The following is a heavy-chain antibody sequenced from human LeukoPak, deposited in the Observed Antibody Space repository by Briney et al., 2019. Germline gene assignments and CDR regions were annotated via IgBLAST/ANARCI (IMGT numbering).Heavy chain of an antibody. Sequence: SEALSLTCTVSGGSISSTGYYWTWIRQPAGKGLEWIGHIDNSGSTNCNPSLKSRVTISVDTSKNQFSLNLTSVTAADTAVYYCARDCEFCDLLFYMNVWGKGTTVTVSS. CDR2: IDNSGST. CDR1: GGSISSTGYY. J-gene: IGHJ6*03. CDR3: ARDCEFCDLLFYMNV. V-gene: IGHV4-61*09. D-gene: IGHD3-16*01.